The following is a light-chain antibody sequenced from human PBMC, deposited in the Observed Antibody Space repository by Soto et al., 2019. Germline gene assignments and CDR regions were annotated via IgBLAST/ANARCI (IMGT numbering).Light chain of an antibody. CDR1: QNINNY. J-gene: IGKJ2*02. Sequence: DIQMTQSPSSLSASVGDRVTITCQASQNINNYLNWYQQKPGRAPKLLIYDASNLEAGVPSRFRGSGSGTDFTFTISRLQPEDIATYYCLQDHDYQWTFGQGTKLEIK. CDR2: DAS. V-gene: IGKV1-33*01. CDR3: LQDHDYQWT.